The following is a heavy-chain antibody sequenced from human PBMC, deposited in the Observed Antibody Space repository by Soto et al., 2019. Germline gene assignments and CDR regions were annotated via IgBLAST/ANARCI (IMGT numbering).Heavy chain of an antibody. J-gene: IGHJ6*02. V-gene: IGHV5-10-1*01. D-gene: IGHD4-4*01. CDR2: IDPSDSQT. CDR1: GYSFAGYW. CDR3: ARDYSNSTSPPYYYYGMDV. Sequence: GESLKISCKGSGYSFAGYWITWVRQKPGKGLEWMGRIDPSDSQTYYSPSFRGHVTISATKSITTVFLQWSSLRASDTAMYYCARDYSNSTSPPYYYYGMDVWGQGTTVTVSS.